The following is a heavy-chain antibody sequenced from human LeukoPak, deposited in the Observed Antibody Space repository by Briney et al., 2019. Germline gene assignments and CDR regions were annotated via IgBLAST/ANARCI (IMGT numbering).Heavy chain of an antibody. CDR1: GFTFRNYA. J-gene: IGHJ3*02. D-gene: IGHD5-24*01. V-gene: IGHV3-30*04. Sequence: PGGSLRLSCAPSGFTFRNYATHWVRQAPGKGLEWVAVISYAGSNEHYADSVKGRFTISRDNSKNTLFLQMNSLRAEDTAVYYCARGDFRWEMATTIAFDIWGQGTMVTVSS. CDR2: ISYAGSNE. CDR3: ARGDFRWEMATTIAFDI.